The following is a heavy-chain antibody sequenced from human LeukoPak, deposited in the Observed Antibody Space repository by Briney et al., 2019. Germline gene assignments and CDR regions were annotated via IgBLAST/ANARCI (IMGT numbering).Heavy chain of an antibody. J-gene: IGHJ4*02. CDR3: AKGPNYFDY. V-gene: IGHV3-74*01. Sequence: PGGSLRLSCAASGFSFSNYWMHWVRQAPGKGLVWVTRMNSARSATYYADSVQGRFTISRDNAKNTLYLQMNSLRAEDTAMYLCAKGPNYFDYWGQGTLVTVSS. CDR2: MNSARSAT. CDR1: GFSFSNYW.